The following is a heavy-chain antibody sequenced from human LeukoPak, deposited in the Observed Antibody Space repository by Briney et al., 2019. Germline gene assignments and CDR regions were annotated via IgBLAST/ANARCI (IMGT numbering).Heavy chain of an antibody. CDR1: GGSLRSYS. V-gene: IGHV4-34*01. D-gene: IGHD2-2*01. J-gene: IGHJ5*01. CDR3: ARAADFVGVLAATGGFDP. CDR2: INHSGT. Sequence: SETLSLTCAVLGGSLRSYSWSWIRHPPGKGLEWIGEINHSGTNYSPSLKRRVTMSVDRSMKQFSLKLTSVTAADTAVYDCARAADFVGVLAATGGFDPWGQGTLVTVSS.